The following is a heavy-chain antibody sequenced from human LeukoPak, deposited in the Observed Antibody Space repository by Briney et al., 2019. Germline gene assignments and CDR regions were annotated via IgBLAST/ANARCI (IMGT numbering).Heavy chain of an antibody. CDR2: IIPIFGTA. Sequence: SVKLSCNASGGTFSSYAISWVRQAPGQGLEWMGRIIPIFGTANYAQKFQGRVTITTDESTSTAYMELSSLRSEDTAVYYCARVFYYDSSGYYRSAKYFQHWGQGTLVTVSS. V-gene: IGHV1-69*05. J-gene: IGHJ1*01. CDR3: ARVFYYDSSGYYRSAKYFQH. D-gene: IGHD3-22*01. CDR1: GGTFSSYA.